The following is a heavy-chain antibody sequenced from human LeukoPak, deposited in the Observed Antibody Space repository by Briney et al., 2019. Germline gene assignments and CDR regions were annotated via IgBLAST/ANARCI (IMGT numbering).Heavy chain of an antibody. Sequence: SETLSLTCIVSGGSISSGAYYWAWIRQPPGKGLEWIGSIYSTGSTYKNPSLKSRVTISIDTSKNQFSLKLNSVTAADTAVFYCAREPITSGGNDAFDIWGQGTMVTVSS. CDR1: GGSISSGAYY. J-gene: IGHJ3*02. V-gene: IGHV4-39*02. CDR3: AREPITSGGNDAFDI. CDR2: IYSTGST. D-gene: IGHD3-16*01.